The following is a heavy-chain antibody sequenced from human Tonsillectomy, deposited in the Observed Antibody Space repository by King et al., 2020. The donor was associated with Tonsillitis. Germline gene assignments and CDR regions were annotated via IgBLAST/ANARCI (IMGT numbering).Heavy chain of an antibody. CDR1: GFIFDDYA. D-gene: IGHD3-16*02. CDR2: LSWNSGNI. J-gene: IGHJ3*02. Sequence: VQLVESGGGLVQPGWSLRLSCAASGFIFDDYAMHWVRQAPGKGLEWVSGLSWNSGNIGYADSVKGRFTISRDNAKNSLYLQMNSLRTEDTAFYYCAKGGMIRFGGVIDNDAFDIWGQGTMVTVSS. V-gene: IGHV3-9*01. CDR3: AKGGMIRFGGVIDNDAFDI.